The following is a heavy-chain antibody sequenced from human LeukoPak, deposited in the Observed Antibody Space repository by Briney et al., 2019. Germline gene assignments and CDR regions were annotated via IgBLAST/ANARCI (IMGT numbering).Heavy chain of an antibody. J-gene: IGHJ4*02. CDR3: ARPVRCSATTCTGPFDY. CDR2: IYTTGST. V-gene: IGHV4-61*02. Sequence: PSETLSLTCTVSGGSISSGSYYWSWIRQPAGKGLEWIGRIYTTGSTNYNPSLKSRVTISVDTSKNQFSLRLTSVTASDTAVYYCARPVRCSATTCTGPFDYWGQGTLVTVSS. D-gene: IGHD6-19*01. CDR1: GGSISSGSYY.